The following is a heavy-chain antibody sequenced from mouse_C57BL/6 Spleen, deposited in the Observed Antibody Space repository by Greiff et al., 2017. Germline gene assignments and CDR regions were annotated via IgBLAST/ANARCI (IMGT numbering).Heavy chain of an antibody. V-gene: IGHV5-17*01. CDR3: SSSTMNAMDY. D-gene: IGHD2-4*01. CDR1: GFTFSDYG. CDR2: ISSGSSTI. Sequence: EVQVVESGGGLVKPGGSLKLSCAASGFTFSDYGMHWVRQAPEKGLEWVAYISSGSSTIYYADTVKGRFTISRDNAKNTLYLQMTSLRSEDTARYYCSSSTMNAMDYWGQGTSVTVSS. J-gene: IGHJ4*01.